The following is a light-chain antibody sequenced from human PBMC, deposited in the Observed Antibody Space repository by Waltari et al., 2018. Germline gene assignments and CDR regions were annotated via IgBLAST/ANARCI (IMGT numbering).Light chain of an antibody. V-gene: IGKV3-15*01. CDR3: QQYDKWPPWT. J-gene: IGKJ1*01. CDR1: QSISTN. Sequence: EIVMTQSPATLSVSPGERATLSCRASQSISTNLAWYQQKPGQAPRLLMYGASTRATGIPARFSGRGSGTEFTLTISSLQSEDFAVFYCQQYDKWPPWTFGQGTKVEIK. CDR2: GAS.